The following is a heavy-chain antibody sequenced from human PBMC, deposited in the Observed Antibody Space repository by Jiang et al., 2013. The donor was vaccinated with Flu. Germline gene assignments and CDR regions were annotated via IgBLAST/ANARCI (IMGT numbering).Heavy chain of an antibody. CDR3: AHRPGAYSSSGAFDY. J-gene: IGHJ4*02. V-gene: IGHV2-5*01. D-gene: IGHD6-6*01. Sequence: RYSPSLKSRLTITKDTSKNQVVLTMTNMDPVDTATYYCAHRPGAYSSSGAFDYWGQGTLVTVSS.